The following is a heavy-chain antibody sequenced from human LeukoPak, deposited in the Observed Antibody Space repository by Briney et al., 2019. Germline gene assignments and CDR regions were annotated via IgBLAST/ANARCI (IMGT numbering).Heavy chain of an antibody. V-gene: IGHV4-59*01. Sequence: SETLSLTCTVSGGSISSYYWSWIRQPPGKGLEWIGYIYYSGSTNYNPSLKSRVTISVDTSKNQFSLKLSSVTAADTAVYYCASSLQWPYYFDYWGQGNLITVSS. J-gene: IGHJ4*02. CDR1: GGSISSYY. D-gene: IGHD6-19*01. CDR2: IYYSGST. CDR3: ASSLQWPYYFDY.